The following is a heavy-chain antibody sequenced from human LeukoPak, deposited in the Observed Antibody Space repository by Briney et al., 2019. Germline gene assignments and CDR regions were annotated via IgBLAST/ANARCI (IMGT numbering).Heavy chain of an antibody. Sequence: GGSLRLSCAASGFTFSSYAMSWVRQAPGKGLEWVSAISGSGGSTYYADSVKGRFTISRDNSKNTPYLQMNGLRAEDTAVYYCAKDILTGYYSDAFDTWGQGTMVTVSS. J-gene: IGHJ3*02. CDR1: GFTFSSYA. D-gene: IGHD3-9*01. CDR2: ISGSGGST. V-gene: IGHV3-23*01. CDR3: AKDILTGYYSDAFDT.